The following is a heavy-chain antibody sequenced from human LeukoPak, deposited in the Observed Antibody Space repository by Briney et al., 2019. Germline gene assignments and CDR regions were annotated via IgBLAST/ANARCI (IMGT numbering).Heavy chain of an antibody. J-gene: IGHJ4*02. CDR2: IHYDGSDK. Sequence: GGSLRLSCAASGFTVSINYMSWVRQAPGKGLEWVAFIHYDGSDKYYADSVKGRFTISRDNSKNTLYLEMNSLRAEDTAVYYCAKDLGNSFDYWGQGTLVTVSS. V-gene: IGHV3-30*02. D-gene: IGHD4-23*01. CDR1: GFTVSINY. CDR3: AKDLGNSFDY.